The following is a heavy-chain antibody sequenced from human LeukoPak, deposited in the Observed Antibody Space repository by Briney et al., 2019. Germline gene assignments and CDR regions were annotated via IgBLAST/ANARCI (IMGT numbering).Heavy chain of an antibody. CDR3: ARSIAAAGKVFDY. V-gene: IGHV4-4*02. CDR2: IYHSGST. J-gene: IGHJ4*02. CDR1: GGXISSSNW. Sequence: PSGTLSLTCAVSGGXISSSNWWSWVRQPPGKGLEWIGEIYHSGSTNYNPSLKSRVTISVDKSKNQFSLKLSSVTAADTAVYYCARSIAAAGKVFDYWGQGTLVTVSS. D-gene: IGHD6-13*01.